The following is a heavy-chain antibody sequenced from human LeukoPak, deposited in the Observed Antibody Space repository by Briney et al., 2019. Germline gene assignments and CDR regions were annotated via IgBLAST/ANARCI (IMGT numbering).Heavy chain of an antibody. CDR3: ARGRVISYYYDSSGYYFDY. Sequence: PSETLSLTCTVSGGSISNGDHYWSWIRQPPGKGLEWIEYIYHSGSGSTYYNPSLKSRVTISVDTSKNQFSLKLSSVTAADTAVYYCARGRVISYYYDSSGYYFDYWGQGTLVTVSS. J-gene: IGHJ4*02. CDR1: GGSISNGDHY. V-gene: IGHV4-30-2*01. CDR2: IYHSGSGST. D-gene: IGHD3-22*01.